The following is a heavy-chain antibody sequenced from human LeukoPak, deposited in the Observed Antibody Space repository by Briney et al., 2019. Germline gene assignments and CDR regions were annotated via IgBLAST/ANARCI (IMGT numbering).Heavy chain of an antibody. CDR1: GFTFSSYA. V-gene: IGHV3-23*01. CDR2: ISGSGGST. J-gene: IGHJ3*02. D-gene: IGHD3-9*01. Sequence: GGSLRLSXAASGFTFSSYAMSWVRQAPGKGLEWVSAISGSGGSTYYADSVKGRFTISRDNSKNTLYLQMNSLRAEDTAVYYCAKGVGYDILTGRPHAFDIWGQGTMVTVSS. CDR3: AKGVGYDILTGRPHAFDI.